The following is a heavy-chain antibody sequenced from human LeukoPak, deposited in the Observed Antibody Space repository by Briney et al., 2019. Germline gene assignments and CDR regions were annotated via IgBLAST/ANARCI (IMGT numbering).Heavy chain of an antibody. J-gene: IGHJ4*02. D-gene: IGHD5-24*01. Sequence: PGGSLRLSCAASGFTFGTYWMSWVRQAPGKGLEWVANIKEEGSDKYYVDSVKGRFTISTDNAKNSLYLQMNSLRAEDTAVYYCARDLGWLQFDYWGQGTLVTVSS. CDR2: IKEEGSDK. CDR3: ARDLGWLQFDY. V-gene: IGHV3-7*04. CDR1: GFTFGTYW.